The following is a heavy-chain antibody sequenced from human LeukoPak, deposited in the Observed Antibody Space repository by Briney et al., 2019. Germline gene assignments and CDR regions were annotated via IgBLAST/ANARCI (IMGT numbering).Heavy chain of an antibody. CDR3: AREGGYSYGFDS. J-gene: IGHJ4*02. CDR2: IYSSGTT. D-gene: IGHD5-18*01. CDR1: GDSMGSFY. V-gene: IGHV4-4*07. Sequence: PSETLSLTCTVSGDSMGSFYWSWIRQSAGRGLEWISHIYSSGTTRNNPSYKSRVTMSVDTSKNQFSLKLSSVTAADTAIYYCAREGGYSYGFDSWGQGTLVTVSS.